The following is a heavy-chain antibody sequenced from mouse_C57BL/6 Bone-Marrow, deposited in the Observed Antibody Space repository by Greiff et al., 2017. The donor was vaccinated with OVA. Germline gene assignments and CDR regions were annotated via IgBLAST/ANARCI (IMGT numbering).Heavy chain of an antibody. Sequence: VQLQQSGPELVKPGASVKISCKASGYTFTDYYMNWVKQSPGKSLEWIGDINPNNGGTSYNQKFKGKATLTVDKSSSTAYMELRSLTSEDSAVYYWARDCYYDWYFDVWGTGTTVTVSS. CDR3: ARDCYYDWYFDV. D-gene: IGHD2-3*01. J-gene: IGHJ1*03. CDR2: INPNNGGT. CDR1: GYTFTDYY. V-gene: IGHV1-26*01.